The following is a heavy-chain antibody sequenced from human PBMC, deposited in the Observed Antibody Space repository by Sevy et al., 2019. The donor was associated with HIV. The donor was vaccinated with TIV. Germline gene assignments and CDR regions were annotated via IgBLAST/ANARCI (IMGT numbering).Heavy chain of an antibody. CDR2: IRSETGGGTT. D-gene: IGHD3-22*01. Sequence: EGSLRLSCAASGLSFSNAWMAWVRQAPGKALEWVGRIRSETGGGTTDFAAFAKGKFTISRDDPKNTLYLQMNSLKTEVTAVYYCAIDHRPDGMIVVPFEKWGLGTLVTVSS. V-gene: IGHV3-15*01. J-gene: IGHJ4*02. CDR3: AIDHRPDGMIVVPFEK. CDR1: GLSFSNAW.